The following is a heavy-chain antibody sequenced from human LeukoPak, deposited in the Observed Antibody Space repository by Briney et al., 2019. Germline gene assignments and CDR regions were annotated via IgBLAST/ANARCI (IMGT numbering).Heavy chain of an antibody. CDR1: GFPFSSYA. Sequence: GGSLRLSCAASGFPFSSYAMSWVRQAPGKGLEWVSSVSGSGDKIYYADSVKGRFTISRDNSKNTFYLQMNSLGAEDTAVYYCAKPIFRQMAAAGEFDYWGQGTLVTVSS. J-gene: IGHJ4*02. D-gene: IGHD6-13*01. V-gene: IGHV3-23*01. CDR2: VSGSGDKI. CDR3: AKPIFRQMAAAGEFDY.